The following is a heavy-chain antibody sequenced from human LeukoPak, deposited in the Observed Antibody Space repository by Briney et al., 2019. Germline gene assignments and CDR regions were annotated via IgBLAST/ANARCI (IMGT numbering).Heavy chain of an antibody. CDR2: INPSGGST. J-gene: IGHJ4*02. D-gene: IGHD4-17*01. CDR3: AITGGPTVTAFDL. CDR1: GYTFTSYY. V-gene: IGHV1-46*01. Sequence: ASVKVSCKASGYTFTSYYMHWVRQAPGQGLEWMGIINPSGGSTSYAQKFQGRVTMTRDTSTSTVYMELSSLRSEDTAVYYCAITGGPTVTAFDLWGQGILVTVSS.